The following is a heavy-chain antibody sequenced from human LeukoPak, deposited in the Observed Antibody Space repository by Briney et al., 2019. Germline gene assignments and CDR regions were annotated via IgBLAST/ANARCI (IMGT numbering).Heavy chain of an antibody. CDR2: ITSGSLYT. V-gene: IGHV3-11*05. D-gene: IGHD6-19*01. CDR1: GFTFSAYY. Sequence: GGSLRLSCAASGFTFSAYYMSWIRQAPGKGLEWVSYITSGSLYTNYADSVKGRFTISRDNSKNTLYLQMNSLRAEDTAVYYCAKDVRYSSGWYFYWGQGTLVTVSS. J-gene: IGHJ4*02. CDR3: AKDVRYSSGWYFY.